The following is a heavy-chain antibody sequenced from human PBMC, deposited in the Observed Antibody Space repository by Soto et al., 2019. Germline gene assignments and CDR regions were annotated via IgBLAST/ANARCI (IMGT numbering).Heavy chain of an antibody. CDR1: GYTFTGYA. D-gene: IGHD6-13*01. V-gene: IGHV1-3*01. J-gene: IGHJ4*02. CDR2: INAGNGNT. Sequence: ASVKVSCKASGYTFTGYAMHWVRQAPGQRLEWMGWINAGNGNTKYSQKFQGRVTITRDTSTSTAYMELSSLRSEDTAVHYCARDHTTPYSSSWSHYFDYWGQGTLVTVSS. CDR3: ARDHTTPYSSSWSHYFDY.